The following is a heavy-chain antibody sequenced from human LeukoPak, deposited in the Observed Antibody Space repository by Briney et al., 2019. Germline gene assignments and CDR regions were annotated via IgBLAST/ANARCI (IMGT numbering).Heavy chain of an antibody. V-gene: IGHV3-48*01. Sequence: GGSLRLSCAASGFAFIGHSMNWVRQAPGKGLEWLTFIDSSGTTKFSADSVKGRFTISRDNAKDSLYLQMNSLRAEDTAVYYCARGYGDYSLDYWGQGSLVTVSS. CDR3: ARGYGDYSLDY. J-gene: IGHJ4*02. D-gene: IGHD4-17*01. CDR1: GFAFIGHS. CDR2: IDSSGTTK.